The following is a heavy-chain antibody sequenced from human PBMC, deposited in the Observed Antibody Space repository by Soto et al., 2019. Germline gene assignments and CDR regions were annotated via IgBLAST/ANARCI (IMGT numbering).Heavy chain of an antibody. J-gene: IGHJ4*02. CDR2: ISAYNGKT. V-gene: IGHV1-18*01. D-gene: IGHD6-19*01. Sequence: GASVKVSCKASGYTFSNYGISWVRQAPGQGLEWMGWISAYNGKTDYAQKFQDRVIMTTDTPTSTAYMELRSLRSDDTAVYYCARVFSQWLVFDYWGQGTLVTVSS. CDR1: GYTFSNYG. CDR3: ARVFSQWLVFDY.